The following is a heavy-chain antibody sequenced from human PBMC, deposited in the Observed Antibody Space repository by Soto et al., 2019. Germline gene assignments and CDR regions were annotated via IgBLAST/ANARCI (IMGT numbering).Heavy chain of an antibody. J-gene: IGHJ4*02. CDR1: GFTFSDAW. CDR3: TTIDPIIGYSSS. D-gene: IGHD6-13*01. CDR2: IKSKSDGGTT. V-gene: IGHV3-15*07. Sequence: EVQLVESGGDLVKPGGSLRLSCGASGFTFSDAWMNWVRQAPGKGLEWVGRIKSKSDGGTTDHSSPVKGRFIISRDDSKNTLYLQMNSPKIEDTAMYYWTTIDPIIGYSSSWGQGTVVTVSS.